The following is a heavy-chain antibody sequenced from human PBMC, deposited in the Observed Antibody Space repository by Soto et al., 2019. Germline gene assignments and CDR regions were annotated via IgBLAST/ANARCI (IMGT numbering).Heavy chain of an antibody. CDR2: IYYTGNT. D-gene: IGHD4-17*01. CDR1: GASISSNINY. CDR3: ARHSHEAHGDPNWFDP. V-gene: IGHV4-39*01. J-gene: IGHJ5*02. Sequence: QVQLQESGPGLVKPSETLSLTCTVSGASISSNINYWGWIRQPPGKGLEWIASIYYTGNTFYNPSLKTRVTLSVDTSDNQFSLKLTSVTAADTAVYFCARHSHEAHGDPNWFDPWGQGTLVTVSS.